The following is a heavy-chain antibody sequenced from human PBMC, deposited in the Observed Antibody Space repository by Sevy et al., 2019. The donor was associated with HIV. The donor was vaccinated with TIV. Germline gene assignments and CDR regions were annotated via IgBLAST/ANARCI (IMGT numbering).Heavy chain of an antibody. V-gene: IGHV3-23*01. Sequence: GESLKISCAASGFTFSSYAMSWVRQAPGKGLEWVSAISGSGGSTYYADSVKGRFTISRDNSKNTLYLQMNSLRAEDTAVYYCARHTGYSSSWDAFDIWGQGTMVTVSS. D-gene: IGHD6-13*01. J-gene: IGHJ3*02. CDR2: ISGSGGST. CDR3: ARHTGYSSSWDAFDI. CDR1: GFTFSSYA.